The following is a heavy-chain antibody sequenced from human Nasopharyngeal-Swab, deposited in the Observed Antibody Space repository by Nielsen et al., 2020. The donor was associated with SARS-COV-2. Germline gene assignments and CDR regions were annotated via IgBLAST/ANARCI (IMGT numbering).Heavy chain of an antibody. D-gene: IGHD6-19*01. V-gene: IGHV3-74*01. CDR1: GITFSSYW. Sequence: GGSLRLSCVASGITFSSYWMHWVRQAPGKGLVWVSHINSDGSSTSYADSVKGRFTISRDNAKNTLYLQMNSLRADDTAVYYCARDGVRPGYSSGWKYYYYGMDVWGQGTTVTVSS. CDR3: ARDGVRPGYSSGWKYYYYGMDV. CDR2: INSDGSST. J-gene: IGHJ6*02.